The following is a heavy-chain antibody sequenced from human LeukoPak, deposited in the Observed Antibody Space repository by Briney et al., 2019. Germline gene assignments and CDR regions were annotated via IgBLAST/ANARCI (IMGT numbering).Heavy chain of an antibody. J-gene: IGHJ4*02. CDR1: GFTFSSYS. CDR3: ARDFENWEWLFGGNY. CDR2: ISSSSSYI. V-gene: IGHV3-21*01. D-gene: IGHD3-3*01. Sequence: PGGSLRLSCAASGFTFSSYSMNWVRQAPGEGLEWVSSISSSSSYIYYADSVKGRFTISRDNAKNSLYLQMNSLRAEDTAVYYCARDFENWEWLFGGNYWGQGTLVTVSS.